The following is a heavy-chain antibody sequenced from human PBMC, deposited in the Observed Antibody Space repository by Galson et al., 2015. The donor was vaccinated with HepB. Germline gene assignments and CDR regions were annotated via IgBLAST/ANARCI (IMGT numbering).Heavy chain of an antibody. J-gene: IGHJ4*02. CDR1: GFTFSSYA. Sequence: SLRLSCAASGFTFSSYAMRWVRQAPGKGLEWVSAISGSGGSTYYADSVKGRFTISKDNSKNTLYLQMNSLRAEDTAVYYCAKDRVDIVATMIDYWGQGTLVTVSS. CDR2: ISGSGGST. V-gene: IGHV3-23*01. D-gene: IGHD5-12*01. CDR3: AKDRVDIVATMIDY.